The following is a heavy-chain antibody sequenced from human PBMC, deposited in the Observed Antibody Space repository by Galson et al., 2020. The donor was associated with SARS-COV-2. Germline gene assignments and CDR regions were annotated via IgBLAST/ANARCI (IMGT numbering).Heavy chain of an antibody. CDR2: ISAYNGNT. J-gene: IGHJ4*02. V-gene: IGHV1-18*01. Sequence: ASVKVSCKASGYTFTSYGISWVRQAPGQGLEWMGWISAYNGNTNYAQKLQGRVTMTTDTSTSTAYMELRSLRSDDTAVYYCARVLLLSPTYYYDSSGPPDYWGQGTLVTVSS. CDR1: GYTFTSYG. CDR3: ARVLLLSPTYYYDSSGPPDY. D-gene: IGHD3-22*01.